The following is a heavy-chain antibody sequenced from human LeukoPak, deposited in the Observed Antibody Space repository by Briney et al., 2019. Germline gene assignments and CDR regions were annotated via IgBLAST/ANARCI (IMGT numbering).Heavy chain of an antibody. Sequence: GGSLRLSCAASGFTFSSYGMSWVRQAPGKGLEWVSAIIGSSSYIYYADSVKGRFTISRYNAKNSLYLQMNSLRAEDTAVYYCARVGSLYDFWSGQYYRYYYYMDVWGKGTTVTVSS. CDR2: IIGSSSYI. D-gene: IGHD3-3*01. V-gene: IGHV3-21*01. CDR1: GFTFSSYG. J-gene: IGHJ6*03. CDR3: ARVGSLYDFWSGQYYRYYYYMDV.